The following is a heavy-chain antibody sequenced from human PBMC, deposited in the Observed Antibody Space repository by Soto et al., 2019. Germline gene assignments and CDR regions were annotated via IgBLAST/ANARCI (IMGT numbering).Heavy chain of an antibody. J-gene: IGHJ3*01. CDR3: AREATAYPGALDDAFHL. Sequence: EVELLESGGGLIQPGGSLSLSCVASGFTIIPYAMSWGRQAQGKGPEWGSGISGSSLKVLYTDSWKGRFTISRDNSKNTLLLQMDELKAEDTAMYFCAREATAYPGALDDAFHLWGPGTMVTVSS. CDR1: GFTIIPYA. CDR2: ISGSSLKV. D-gene: IGHD1-1*01. V-gene: IGHV3-23*01.